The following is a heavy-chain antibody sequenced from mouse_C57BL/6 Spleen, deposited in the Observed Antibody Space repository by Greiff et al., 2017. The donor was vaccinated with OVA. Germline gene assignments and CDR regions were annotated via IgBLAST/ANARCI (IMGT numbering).Heavy chain of an antibody. CDR3: ARFGGNLAWFAY. V-gene: IGHV1-26*01. J-gene: IGHJ3*01. CDR2: INPNNGGT. D-gene: IGHD2-1*01. Sequence: EVQLQQSGPELVKPGASVKISCKASGYTFTDYYMNWVKQSHGKSLEWIGDINPNNGGTSYNQKFKGKATLTVDKSSSTAYMELRSLTSEDSAVYYCARFGGNLAWFAYWGQGTLVTVSA. CDR1: GYTFTDYY.